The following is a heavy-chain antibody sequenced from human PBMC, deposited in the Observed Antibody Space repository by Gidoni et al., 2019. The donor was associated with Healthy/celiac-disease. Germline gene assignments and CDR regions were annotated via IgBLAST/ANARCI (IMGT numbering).Heavy chain of an antibody. D-gene: IGHD5-18*01. CDR1: GYTFTSYG. J-gene: IGHJ5*02. CDR2: ISAYNGNT. V-gene: IGHV1-18*04. CDR3: ARDHKVYSYGPHWFDP. Sequence: QVQLVQSGAEVKNPGASVTVSCKSSGYTFTSYGISWVRQAPGQGLAGMGWISAYNGNTNYAQKRQGRGTMTTDTATSTAYMELRSLRSDDTAVYYCARDHKVYSYGPHWFDPWGQGTLVTVSS.